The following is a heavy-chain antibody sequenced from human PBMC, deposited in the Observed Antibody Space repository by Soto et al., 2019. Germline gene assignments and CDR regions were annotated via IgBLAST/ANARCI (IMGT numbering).Heavy chain of an antibody. J-gene: IGHJ5*02. D-gene: IGHD6-19*01. V-gene: IGHV6-1*01. Sequence: SQTLSLTCAISGDSVSSNSAAWNWIRQSPSRGLEWLGRTYYRSKWYNDYAVSVKSRITINPDTSKNQFSLQLNSVTPEDTAVYYCARATLPRPGYSSGWNWFDPWGQGTLVTVSS. CDR1: GDSVSSNSAA. CDR2: TYYRSKWYN. CDR3: ARATLPRPGYSSGWNWFDP.